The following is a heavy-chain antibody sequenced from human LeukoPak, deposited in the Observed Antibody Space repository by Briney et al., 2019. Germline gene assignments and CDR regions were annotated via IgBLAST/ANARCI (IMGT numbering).Heavy chain of an antibody. CDR2: INHSGST. CDR1: GGSFSGYY. J-gene: IGHJ3*02. Sequence: SETLSLTCAVYGGSFSGYYWSWIRQPPGKGLEWIGEINHSGSTNYNPSLKSRVTMSVDTSKNQFSLKLSSVTAADTAVYYCARAKNRYYDDAFDIWGQGTMVTVSS. V-gene: IGHV4-34*01. D-gene: IGHD3-16*01. CDR3: ARAKNRYYDDAFDI.